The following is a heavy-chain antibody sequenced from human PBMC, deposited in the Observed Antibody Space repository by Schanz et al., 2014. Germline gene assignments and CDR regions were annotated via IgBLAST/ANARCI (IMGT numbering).Heavy chain of an antibody. D-gene: IGHD2-2*02. CDR2: IIPILGIA. Sequence: QGQLVQSGAEVKKPGASLKVSCKASGYSFSAHYLHWEREAPGQGLEWMGRIIPILGIANYAQNFQGRVTITADKSTSTAYMELTSLRSEDTAVYYCAGTYCSSTSCYTGYYYMDVWGKGTTVTVSS. CDR1: GYSFSAHY. V-gene: IGHV1-69*09. CDR3: AGTYCSSTSCYTGYYYMDV. J-gene: IGHJ6*03.